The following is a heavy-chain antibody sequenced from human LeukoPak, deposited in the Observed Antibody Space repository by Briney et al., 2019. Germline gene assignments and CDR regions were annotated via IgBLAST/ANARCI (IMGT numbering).Heavy chain of an antibody. CDR2: ISSSSSTI. CDR3: ASDPDDYPIHP. J-gene: IGHJ5*02. D-gene: IGHD4-11*01. V-gene: IGHV3-48*01. Sequence: GGSLRLSCAASGFTFSSYSMNWARQAPGKGLEWVSYISSSSSTIYYADSVKGRFTISRDNAKNSLYLQMNSLRAEDTAVYYCASDPDDYPIHPWGQGTLVTVSS. CDR1: GFTFSSYS.